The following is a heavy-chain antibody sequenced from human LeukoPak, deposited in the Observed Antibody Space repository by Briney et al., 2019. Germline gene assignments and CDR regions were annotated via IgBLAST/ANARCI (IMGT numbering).Heavy chain of an antibody. V-gene: IGHV4-4*02. CDR2: IYHSGST. CDR3: ARDTGLLGAFDI. Sequence: GSLRLSCAASGFTLSSYAMHWVRQPPGKGLEWIGEIYHSGSTNYNPSLKSRVTISVDKSKNQFSLKLSSVTAADTAVYYCARDTGLLGAFDIWGQGTMVTVSS. CDR1: GFTLSSYA. D-gene: IGHD3-10*01. J-gene: IGHJ3*02.